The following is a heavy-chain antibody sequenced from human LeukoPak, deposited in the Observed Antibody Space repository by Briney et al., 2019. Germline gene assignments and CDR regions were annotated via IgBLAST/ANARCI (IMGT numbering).Heavy chain of an antibody. D-gene: IGHD4-17*01. CDR3: AKDRTVTTHDYYFDY. CDR2: IWYDGSNK. CDR1: GFTFSSYG. Sequence: GGSLRLSCAASGFTFSSYGMHWVRQAPGKGLDWVAVIWYDGSNKYYADSVKGRFTISRDNSKNTLYLQMNSLRAEDTAVYYCAKDRTVTTHDYYFDYWGQGTLVTVSS. J-gene: IGHJ4*02. V-gene: IGHV3-33*06.